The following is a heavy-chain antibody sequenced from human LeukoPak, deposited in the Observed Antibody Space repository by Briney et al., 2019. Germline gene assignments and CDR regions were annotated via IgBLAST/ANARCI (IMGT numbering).Heavy chain of an antibody. D-gene: IGHD5-24*01. V-gene: IGHV3-23*01. Sequence: GGSLRLSCAASGFTFSTYAVNWVRQAPGKGLEWVSAISSSGGTTYYADSVKGRFSISRDNSKNTLYLRMNSLRAEDTAVYYCAKERNAWPTNFDSWGQGTLVTVSA. CDR1: GFTFSTYA. CDR2: ISSSGGTT. J-gene: IGHJ4*02. CDR3: AKERNAWPTNFDS.